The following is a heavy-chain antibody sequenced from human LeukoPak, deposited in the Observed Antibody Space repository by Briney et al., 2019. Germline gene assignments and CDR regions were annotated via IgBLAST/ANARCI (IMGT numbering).Heavy chain of an antibody. J-gene: IGHJ4*02. CDR2: FDPEDGET. Sequence: ASVKVSCKVSGYTLTELSMHWVRQAPGKGLEWMGGFDPEDGETIYAQKFQGRVTMTEDTSTDTAYMELSSLRAEDTAVYYCARQERYSYGYDYWGQGTLVTVSS. V-gene: IGHV1-24*01. D-gene: IGHD5-18*01. CDR3: ARQERYSYGYDY. CDR1: GYTLTELS.